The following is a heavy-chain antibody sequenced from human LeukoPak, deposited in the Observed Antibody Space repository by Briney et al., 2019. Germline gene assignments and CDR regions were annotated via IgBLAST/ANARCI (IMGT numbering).Heavy chain of an antibody. CDR1: GGSFSGYY. D-gene: IGHD6-19*01. Sequence: PSETLSLTCAVYGGSFSGYYWSWIRQPPGKGLEWIGEINHSGSTNYNPSLKSRVTISVDTSKNQFSLKLSSVTAADTAVYYCARGPRIAVAGIWGQGTLVTVSP. J-gene: IGHJ4*02. V-gene: IGHV4-34*01. CDR3: ARGPRIAVAGI. CDR2: INHSGST.